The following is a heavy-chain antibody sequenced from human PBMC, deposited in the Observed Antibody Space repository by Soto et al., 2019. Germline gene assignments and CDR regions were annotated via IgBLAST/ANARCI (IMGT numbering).Heavy chain of an antibody. CDR2: ISGSLGSA. J-gene: IGHJ3*02. CDR3: AKDSRLPGFGLLIHAFDI. D-gene: IGHD3-3*01. Sequence: VGSLRLSCAVSGFTFNDYAMSWVRQAPGKGLEWVSTISGSLGSAYYAASVEGRFTISGDNSNNTLYLQMSSLRVEDTATYYCAKDSRLPGFGLLIHAFDIWGHGTMVTVSS. V-gene: IGHV3-23*01. CDR1: GFTFNDYA.